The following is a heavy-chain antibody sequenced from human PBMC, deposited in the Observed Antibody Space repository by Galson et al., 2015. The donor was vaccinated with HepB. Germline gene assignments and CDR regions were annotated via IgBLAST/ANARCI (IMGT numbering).Heavy chain of an antibody. CDR2: IWHDGSNR. CDR3: AREIGSGMDA. V-gene: IGHV3-33*01. CDR1: GLTFSSYG. D-gene: IGHD3-10*01. Sequence: SLRLSCAASGLTFSSYGMHWVRQAPGKGLEWVAVIWHDGSNRYYADSVKGRFTISRDNSNNALYLQMNSLRAEDTAVYHCAREIGSGMDAWGQGTTVTVSS. J-gene: IGHJ6*02.